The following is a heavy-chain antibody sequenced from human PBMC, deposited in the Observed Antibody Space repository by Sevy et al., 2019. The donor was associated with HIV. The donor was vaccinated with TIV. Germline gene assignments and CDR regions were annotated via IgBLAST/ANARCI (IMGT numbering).Heavy chain of an antibody. CDR1: GDAFTNNY. V-gene: IGHV1-46*01. Sequence: ASVKVSCKASGDAFTNNYMHWVRLAPGQGLEWMGIIDPSGGNASYAQKFQGRVSMTRDTSTSTIYLDLSSLRSEDTAVYYCVRADPAQHFDSWGQGTLVTVSS. CDR2: IDPSGGNA. CDR3: VRADPAQHFDS. J-gene: IGHJ4*02.